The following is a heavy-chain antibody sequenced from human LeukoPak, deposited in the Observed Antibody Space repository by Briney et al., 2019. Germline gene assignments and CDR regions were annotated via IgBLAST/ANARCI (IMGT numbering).Heavy chain of an antibody. CDR1: GFTFSSYA. CDR2: ISYDGSNK. D-gene: IGHD6-13*01. CDR3: AKDLAARAGY. J-gene: IGHJ4*02. V-gene: IGHV3-30-3*01. Sequence: PGRSLRLSCAASGFTFSSYAMHWVRQAPGKGLEWVAVISYDGSNKYYADPVKGRFTISRDNSKNTLYLQMNSLRAEDTAVYYCAKDLAARAGYWGQGTLVTVSS.